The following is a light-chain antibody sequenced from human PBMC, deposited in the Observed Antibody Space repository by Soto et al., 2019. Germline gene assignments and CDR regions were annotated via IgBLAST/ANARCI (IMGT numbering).Light chain of an antibody. V-gene: IGKV3-20*01. CDR1: QFVSSTY. Sequence: EVVLTQSPGTLSLSPGARATLSCRASQFVSSTYLAWYQQRPGQAPRLLIYGASSRATGIPDRFSGGGSETDFTLTISRLESEDFAVYYCHQYHNWPPTFGPGAKVDIK. CDR3: HQYHNWPPT. CDR2: GAS. J-gene: IGKJ3*01.